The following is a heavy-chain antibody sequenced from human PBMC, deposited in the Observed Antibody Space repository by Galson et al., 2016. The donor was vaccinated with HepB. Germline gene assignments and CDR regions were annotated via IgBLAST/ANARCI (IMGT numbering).Heavy chain of an antibody. CDR1: GGSFSGFY. CDR3: ARGTFGYAERKVYYYHGMDV. CDR2: INHGGTT. Sequence: SETLSLTCAVYGGSFSGFYWTWVRQPPGKGLEWLGEINHGGTTDYNPSLESRLSISVDTSKNQFSRNLTSVTAADSGGFYCARGTFGYAERKVYYYHGMDVWGRGTTVTVSS. V-gene: IGHV4-34*01. D-gene: IGHD3-16*01. J-gene: IGHJ6*02.